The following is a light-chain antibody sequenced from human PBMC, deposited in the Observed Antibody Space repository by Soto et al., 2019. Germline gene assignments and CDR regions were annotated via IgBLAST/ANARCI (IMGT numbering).Light chain of an antibody. Sequence: EIVLTQSPGTLSLSPGERATLSCRASQSVSSSYLAWYQQKPGQAPRLLIYGASSRATGIPDRFSGSGSGTDFPLTISRLEPEDIAVYYCQQYGSSPPQLTFGGGTKVEIK. CDR3: QQYGSSPPQLT. V-gene: IGKV3-20*01. J-gene: IGKJ4*01. CDR1: QSVSSSY. CDR2: GAS.